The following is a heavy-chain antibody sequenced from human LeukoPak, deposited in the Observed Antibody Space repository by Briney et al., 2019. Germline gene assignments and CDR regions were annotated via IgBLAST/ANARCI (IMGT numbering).Heavy chain of an antibody. J-gene: IGHJ4*02. CDR3: ARAKSTKYYFDY. CDR1: GFTFSSYA. V-gene: IGHV3-30-3*01. CDR2: ISYDGSNK. Sequence: GGSLRLSCAASGFTFSSYAMHWVRQAPGKGLEWAAVISYDGSNKYYADSVKGRFTISRDNSKNTLYLQMNSLRAEDTAVYYCARAKSTKYYFDYWGQGTLVTVSS.